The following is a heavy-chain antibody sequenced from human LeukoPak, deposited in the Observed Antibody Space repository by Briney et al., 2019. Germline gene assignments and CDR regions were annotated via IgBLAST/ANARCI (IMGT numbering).Heavy chain of an antibody. CDR2: INPSGGST. CDR1: GYTFTSYY. V-gene: IGHV1-46*01. J-gene: IGHJ4*02. CDR3: ARGPRWLQTPFDY. Sequence: ASVKVSCKASGYTFTSYYMHWVRQAPGQGLEWMGIINPSGGSTSYAQKFQGRVTMTRNTSISTAYMELSSLRSEDTAVYYCARGPRWLQTPFDYWGQGTLVTVSS. D-gene: IGHD5-12*01.